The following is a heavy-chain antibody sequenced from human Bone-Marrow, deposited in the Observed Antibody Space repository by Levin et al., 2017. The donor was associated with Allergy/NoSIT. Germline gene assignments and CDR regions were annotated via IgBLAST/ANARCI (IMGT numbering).Heavy chain of an antibody. CDR2: ISGSGGST. CDR3: ASVDWPFEFDY. Sequence: LSLTCAASGFTFSSYAMSWVRQAPGKGLEWVSAISGSGGSTYYADSVKGRFTISRDNSKNTLYLQMNSLRAEDTAVYYCASVDWPFEFDYWGQGTLVTVSS. V-gene: IGHV3-23*01. D-gene: IGHD3-9*01. CDR1: GFTFSSYA. J-gene: IGHJ4*02.